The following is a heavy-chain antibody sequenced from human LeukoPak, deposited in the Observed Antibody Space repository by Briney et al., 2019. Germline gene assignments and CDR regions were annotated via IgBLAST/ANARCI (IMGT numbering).Heavy chain of an antibody. D-gene: IGHD6-19*01. Sequence: SETLSLTCTVSGYSISRGYSWGWIRQPPGKGLEWIGNIYHSGSTNYSPSLKSRVTISVDTSKNQFSLKLSSVTAADTAVYYCAVYSSGWYDYFDYWGQGTLVTVSS. CDR3: AVYSSGWYDYFDY. CDR2: IYHSGST. J-gene: IGHJ4*02. CDR1: GYSISRGYS. V-gene: IGHV4-38-2*02.